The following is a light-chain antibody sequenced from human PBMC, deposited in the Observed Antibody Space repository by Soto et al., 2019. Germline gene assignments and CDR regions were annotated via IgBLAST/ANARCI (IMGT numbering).Light chain of an antibody. CDR3: SSYVDVVTLEV. Sequence: QSALTQPASVSGSLGQSITISCTGTSTDFGSQNYVSWYQQHPGRAPKLILYEVSNRPSGISNRFSGSKSGNTASLTISGLQAEDVADYYCSSYVDVVTLEVFGPGTKVTVL. J-gene: IGLJ1*01. CDR1: STDFGSQNY. CDR2: EVS. V-gene: IGLV2-14*01.